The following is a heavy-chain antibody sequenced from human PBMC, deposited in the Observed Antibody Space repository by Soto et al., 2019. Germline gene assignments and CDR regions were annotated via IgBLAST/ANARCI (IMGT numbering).Heavy chain of an antibody. V-gene: IGHV4-30-4*01. CDR2: IYYSGST. CDR1: GGSISSGDYY. CDR3: ARLARPTSYYYYYGMDV. Sequence: PSETLSLTCTVSGGSISSGDYYWSWIRQPPGKGLEWIGYIYYSGSTYYNPSLKSRVTISVDTSKNQFSLKLSSVTAADTAVYYCARLARPTSYYYYYGMDVWGQGTTVTVSS. J-gene: IGHJ6*02. D-gene: IGHD6-6*01.